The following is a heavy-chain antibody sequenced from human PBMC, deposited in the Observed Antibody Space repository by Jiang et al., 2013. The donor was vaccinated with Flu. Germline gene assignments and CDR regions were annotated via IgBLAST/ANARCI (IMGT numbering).Heavy chain of an antibody. CDR1: GGSFSGYY. V-gene: IGHV4-34*01. CDR2: INHSGST. D-gene: IGHD1-20*01. J-gene: IGHJ4*02. CDR3: ARREGNWNLSFDF. Sequence: LLKPSETLSLTCAVYGGSFSGYYWSRIRQPPGKGLEWIGEINHSGSTNYNPSLKSRVTISVDTSKNQFSLKLSSVTAADTAVYYCARREGNWNLSFDFWGQGTLVTVSS.